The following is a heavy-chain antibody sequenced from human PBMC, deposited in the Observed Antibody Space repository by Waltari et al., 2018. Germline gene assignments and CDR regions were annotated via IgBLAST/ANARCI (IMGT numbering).Heavy chain of an antibody. CDR3: AREGQWPT. CDR2: ISAGNGNT. D-gene: IGHD6-19*01. J-gene: IGHJ3*01. CDR1: GYSFTHYA. Sequence: QVQLVQSGAEVKNPGASVKGSCRASGYSFTHYAMHWVRQAPGQRREWMGWISAGNGNTKYSHNFQGRVTVTSDTSAGIVYMELRSLRSEDTAVYYCAREGQWPTWGQGTMVTVSS. V-gene: IGHV1-3*01.